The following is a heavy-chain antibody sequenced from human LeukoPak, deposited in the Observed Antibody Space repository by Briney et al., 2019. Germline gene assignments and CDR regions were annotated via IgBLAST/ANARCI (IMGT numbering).Heavy chain of an antibody. CDR3: ARRASDVYYYYYMDV. CDR2: IYTSGST. Sequence: SETLSLTCTVSGGSISSYYWSWIRQPPGKGLECIGYIYTSGSTNYNPSLKSRVTISVDTSKNQFSLKLSSVTAADTAVYYCARRASDVYYYYYMDVWGKGTAVTVYS. CDR1: GGSISSYY. J-gene: IGHJ6*03. V-gene: IGHV4-4*09.